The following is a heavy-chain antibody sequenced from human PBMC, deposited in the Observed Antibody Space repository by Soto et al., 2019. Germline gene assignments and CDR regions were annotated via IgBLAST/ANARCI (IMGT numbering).Heavy chain of an antibody. D-gene: IGHD2-2*02. J-gene: IGHJ6*02. CDR1: GFTFSTYG. V-gene: IGHV3-33*01. CDR3: AREFLSGVPAAIAYYDYGMDV. CDR2: IWYDGSNK. Sequence: QVQLVESGGGVVQPGRSLRLSCAASGFTFSTYGMHWVRQAPGKGLEWVAVIWYDGSNKYYADSVKGRFTISRDNSKNTLYLQMNSLRSEDTAVYYCAREFLSGVPAAIAYYDYGMDVWGQGTTVTVSS.